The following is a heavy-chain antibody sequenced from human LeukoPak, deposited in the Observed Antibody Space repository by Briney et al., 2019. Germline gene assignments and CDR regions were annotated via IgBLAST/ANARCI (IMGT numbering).Heavy chain of an antibody. CDR1: GYTFTGYY. D-gene: IGHD4-17*01. CDR3: ARGSLTVLFDY. J-gene: IGHJ4*02. V-gene: IGHV1-2*06. Sequence: ASVKVSCKASGYTFTGYYMHWVRQAPGQGLEWMGRINPNGGGTNYAQKFQGRVTMTRDTSISTAYMELSRLRSDDTAVYYCARGSLTVLFDYWGQGTLVTVSS. CDR2: INPNGGGT.